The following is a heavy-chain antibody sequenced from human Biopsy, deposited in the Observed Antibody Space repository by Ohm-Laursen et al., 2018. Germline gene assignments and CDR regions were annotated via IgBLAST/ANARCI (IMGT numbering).Heavy chain of an antibody. V-gene: IGHV1-69*06. CDR1: GGTFSNYG. CDR3: ATKLTGYFHH. D-gene: IGHD3-9*01. J-gene: IGHJ1*01. CDR2: NIPILGTG. Sequence: VASVKVSCNTPGGTFSNYGVNWVRQAPGQGLEWLGGNIPILGTGNYAQKFQDRVTVAADTSTSTATMELRSLRFDDTAVYYCATKLTGYFHHWGQGTLVIVSS.